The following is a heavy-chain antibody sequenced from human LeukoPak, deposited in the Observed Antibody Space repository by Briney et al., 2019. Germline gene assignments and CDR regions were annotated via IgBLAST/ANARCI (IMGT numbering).Heavy chain of an antibody. CDR3: AREGDILTGYYFRNWFDP. D-gene: IGHD3-9*01. V-gene: IGHV1-46*01. CDR1: GYTFTGFN. Sequence: ASVKVSCKASGYTFTGFNIHWVRQAPGQGLEWMGIINPSGGSTSYAQKFQGRVTMTRDTSTSTVYMELSSLRSEDTAVYYCAREGDILTGYYFRNWFDPWGQGTLVTVSS. J-gene: IGHJ5*02. CDR2: INPSGGST.